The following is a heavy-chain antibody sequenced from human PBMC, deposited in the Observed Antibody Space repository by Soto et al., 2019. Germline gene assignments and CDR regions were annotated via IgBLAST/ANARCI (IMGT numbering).Heavy chain of an antibody. CDR1: GFTFSRYT. CDR3: ARDKSGSYSIDY. Sequence: GGSLRLSCAASGFTFSRYTMNWVRQAPGKGLEWLSYISGGGGTMFYADSVKGRVTISRGNAKNSLYLQMDSLRAEDTAVYYCARDKSGSYSIDYWGQGTLVTVSS. V-gene: IGHV3-48*04. D-gene: IGHD1-26*01. J-gene: IGHJ4*02. CDR2: ISGGGGTM.